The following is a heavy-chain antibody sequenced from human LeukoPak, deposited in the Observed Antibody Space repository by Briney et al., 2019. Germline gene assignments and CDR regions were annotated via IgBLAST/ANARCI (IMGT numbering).Heavy chain of an antibody. V-gene: IGHV3-74*01. CDR1: GFTFSSYW. J-gene: IGHJ6*02. Sequence: GVLRLSCAASGFTFSSYWMHWVRQAPGKGLAWVSRINSDGSSTSYADSVKGRFTISRDNAKNTLYLQMNSLRAEDSAVYYCASDGYSGLLTGYYGMDVWGQGTTVTVSS. D-gene: IGHD5-12*01. CDR2: INSDGSST. CDR3: ASDGYSGLLTGYYGMDV.